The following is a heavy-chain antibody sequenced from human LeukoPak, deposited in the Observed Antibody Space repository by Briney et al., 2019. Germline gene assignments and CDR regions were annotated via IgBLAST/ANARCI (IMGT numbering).Heavy chain of an antibody. J-gene: IGHJ5*02. CDR3: ARHECSGGSCRNWFDP. CDR2: IYYSGST. V-gene: IGHV4-39*01. Sequence: SETLSLTCTVSGGSISSSSYYWGWIRQPPGKGLEWIGSIYYSGSTYYNPSLKSRVTIPVDTSKNQFSLKLSSVTAADTAVYYCARHECSGGSCRNWFDPWGQGTLVTVSS. D-gene: IGHD2-15*01. CDR1: GGSISSSSYY.